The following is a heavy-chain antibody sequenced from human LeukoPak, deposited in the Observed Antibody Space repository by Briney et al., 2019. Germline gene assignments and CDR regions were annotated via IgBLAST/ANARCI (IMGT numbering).Heavy chain of an antibody. V-gene: IGHV3-48*04. Sequence: PGGSLTLSCAASGFTFSSYSMNWVRQAPGEGWEWVSYISSSSTIYYADSVKGRFTTSRDNAKNSLYLQRNSLRAEDTAVYYCAGRPIYYYGSGSYGVDPWGQGTLVTVSS. D-gene: IGHD3-10*01. CDR1: GFTFSSYS. J-gene: IGHJ5*02. CDR3: AGRPIYYYGSGSYGVDP. CDR2: ISSSSTI.